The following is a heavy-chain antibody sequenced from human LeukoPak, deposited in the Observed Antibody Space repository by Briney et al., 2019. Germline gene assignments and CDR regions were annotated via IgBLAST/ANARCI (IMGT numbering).Heavy chain of an antibody. J-gene: IGHJ4*02. V-gene: IGHV4-59*01. D-gene: IGHD3-22*01. CDR1: GGYIMSYF. CDR3: ARVGYDSSGYPGFDY. CDR2: IYYSGST. Sequence: SETLSLTCTVSGGYIMSYFWSWIRQPPGKGLEWIGYIYYSGSTNYNPSLKSRVTISVDTSKNQFSLKLSSVTAADTAVYYCARVGYDSSGYPGFDYWGQGTLVTVSS.